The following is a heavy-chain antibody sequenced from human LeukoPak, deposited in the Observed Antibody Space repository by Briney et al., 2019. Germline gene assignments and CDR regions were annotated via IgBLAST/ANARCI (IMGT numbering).Heavy chain of an antibody. V-gene: IGHV3-33*06. Sequence: GGSLRLSCAASGFTFSSYGMHWVRQAPGKGLEWVAVIWNDGNNNYYADSVKGRFTISRDNSKNTLYLQMSSLRAEDTAVYYCAKDPGSGYYWLYFDYWGQGTLVTVSS. CDR1: GFTFSSYG. CDR2: IWNDGNNN. J-gene: IGHJ4*02. D-gene: IGHD3-10*01. CDR3: AKDPGSGYYWLYFDY.